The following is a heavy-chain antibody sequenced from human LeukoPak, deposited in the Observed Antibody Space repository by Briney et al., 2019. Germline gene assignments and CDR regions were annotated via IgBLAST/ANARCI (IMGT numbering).Heavy chain of an antibody. J-gene: IGHJ4*02. V-gene: IGHV3-66*01. CDR2: IYSGGST. Sequence: GESLRLSCAASGFTFTTYWMSWVRQAPGKGLEWVSVIYSGGSTYYADSVKGRFTISRDNSKNTLYLQMNSLRAEDTAVYYCASGSSVRLRLGELSYWGQGTLVTVSS. CDR1: GFTFTTYW. D-gene: IGHD3-16*02. CDR3: ASGSSVRLRLGELSY.